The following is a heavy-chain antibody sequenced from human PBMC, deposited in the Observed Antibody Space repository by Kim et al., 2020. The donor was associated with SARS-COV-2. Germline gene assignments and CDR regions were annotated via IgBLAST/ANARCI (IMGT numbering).Heavy chain of an antibody. CDR1: GFTFGDYP. D-gene: IGHD3-16*01. Sequence: GGSLRLSCTASGFTFGDYPMTWVRQAPGKGLQWVGFIRSKAYGETADYAASVKGRFTISRDDSKSIAYLQMNSLKPDDTAVYFCSRGLRYANYPFDDWGQGTLVTVSS. CDR3: SRGLRYANYPFDD. J-gene: IGHJ4*02. V-gene: IGHV3-49*04. CDR2: IRSKAYGETA.